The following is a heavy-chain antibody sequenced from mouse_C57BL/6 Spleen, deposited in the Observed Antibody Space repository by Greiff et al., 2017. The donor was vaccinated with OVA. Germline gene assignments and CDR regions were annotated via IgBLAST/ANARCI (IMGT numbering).Heavy chain of an antibody. CDR1: GYAFSSSW. J-gene: IGHJ2*01. CDR3: ARASGRVYYFDY. D-gene: IGHD6-1*01. Sequence: QVQLQQSGPELVKPGASVKISCKASGYAFSSSWMNWVKQRPGKGLEWIGRIYPGDGDTNYNGKFKGKATLTADKSSSTAYMQLSSLTSEDSAVYFCARASGRVYYFDYWGQSTTLTVSS. V-gene: IGHV1-82*01. CDR2: IYPGDGDT.